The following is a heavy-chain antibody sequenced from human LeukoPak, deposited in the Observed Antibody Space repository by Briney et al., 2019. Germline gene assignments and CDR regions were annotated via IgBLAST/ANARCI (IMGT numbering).Heavy chain of an antibody. V-gene: IGHV3-53*01. Sequence: GVALRLSCAASGLTVSSNYMTWVRQAPGKGLEWVSVLYSGGSTYYADSVKGRFTISRDNSKNTLYLQMNSLRAEDTAVYYCARAPRMVHFDYWGQGTLVTDAS. CDR2: LYSGGST. J-gene: IGHJ4*02. CDR3: ARAPRMVHFDY. CDR1: GLTVSSNY. D-gene: IGHD6-13*01.